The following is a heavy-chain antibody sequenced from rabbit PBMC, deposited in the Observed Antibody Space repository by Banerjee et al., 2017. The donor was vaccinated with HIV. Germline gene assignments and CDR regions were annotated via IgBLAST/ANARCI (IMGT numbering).Heavy chain of an antibody. V-gene: IGHV1S45*01. CDR2: INTSSGNI. CDR1: GFSFSNKYV. Sequence: QEQLEESGGDLVKPEGSLTLTCTASGFSFSNKYVMCWVRQAPGKGLEWIACINTSSGNIVYATWAKGRFTISKTSWTTVTLQMTSLTAADTATYFCARDYSGVDYAFNFWGPGTLVTVS. J-gene: IGHJ4*01. CDR3: ARDYSGVDYAFNF. D-gene: IGHD6-1*01.